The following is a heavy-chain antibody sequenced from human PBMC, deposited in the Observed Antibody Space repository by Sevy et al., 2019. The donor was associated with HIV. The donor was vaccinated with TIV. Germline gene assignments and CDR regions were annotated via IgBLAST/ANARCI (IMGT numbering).Heavy chain of an antibody. CDR3: AREQQVTMLVVIGGIYFDF. V-gene: IGHV3-7*01. D-gene: IGHD3-22*01. CDR2: IKQDMSEK. CDR1: GFTFSSYW. J-gene: IGHJ4*02. Sequence: GGSLRLSCAASGFTFSSYWMTWVRQAPGKGLEWVANIKQDMSEKYYADSVKGRFTISRDNARNSLYLQMESLRAEDTAVYYSAREQQVTMLVVIGGIYFDFWGQGTLVTVSS.